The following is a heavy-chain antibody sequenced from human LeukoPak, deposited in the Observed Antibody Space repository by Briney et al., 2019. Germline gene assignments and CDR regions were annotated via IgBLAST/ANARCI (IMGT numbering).Heavy chain of an antibody. Sequence: GGSLRLSCAASGFTFSSYAMSWVRQAPGKGLEWVSAISGSGGSTYYADSVKGRFTISRDNSKNTLYLQMNSLRAEDTAVYYCAKDPGGGSMIFGVVPNWFDPWGQGTLVTASS. CDR1: GFTFSSYA. CDR2: ISGSGGST. J-gene: IGHJ5*02. V-gene: IGHV3-23*01. CDR3: AKDPGGGSMIFGVVPNWFDP. D-gene: IGHD3/OR15-3a*01.